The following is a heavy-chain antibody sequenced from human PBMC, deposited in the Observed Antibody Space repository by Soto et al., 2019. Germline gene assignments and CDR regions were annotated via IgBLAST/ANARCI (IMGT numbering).Heavy chain of an antibody. J-gene: IGHJ4*02. CDR3: GRDFIQLAIYGDYAYYFDY. V-gene: IGHV3-30-3*01. CDR1: GFTFSSYA. CDR2: ISYDGSNK. D-gene: IGHD4-17*01. Sequence: GGSLRLSCAASGFTFSSYAMHWVRQAPGKGLEWVAVISYDGSNKYYADSVKGRFTISRDNSKNTLYLQMNSLRAEDTAVYYCGRDFIQLAIYGDYAYYFDYWGQGTLVTVSS.